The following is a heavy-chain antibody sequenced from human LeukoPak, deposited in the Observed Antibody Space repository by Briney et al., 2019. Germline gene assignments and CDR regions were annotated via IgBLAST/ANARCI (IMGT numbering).Heavy chain of an antibody. V-gene: IGHV4-39*01. CDR3: AIRSDYYYYYGMDV. Sequence: PSETLSLTCTVSGGSISSSSYYWGWIRQPPGKGLEWIGSIYYSGGTYYNPSLKSRVTISVDTSKNQFSLKLSSVTAADTAVYYCAIRSDYYYYYGMDVWGQGTTVTVSS. CDR1: GGSISSSSYY. D-gene: IGHD3-10*01. CDR2: IYYSGGT. J-gene: IGHJ6*02.